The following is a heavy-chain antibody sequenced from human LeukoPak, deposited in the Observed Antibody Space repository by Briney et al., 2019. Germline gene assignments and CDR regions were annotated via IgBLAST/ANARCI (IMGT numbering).Heavy chain of an antibody. CDR2: INHSGST. CDR1: GGSFSGYY. CDR3: ARTVQLWRPYYYYGMDV. D-gene: IGHD5-18*01. J-gene: IGHJ6*02. Sequence: SETLSLTCAVYGGSFSGYYWSWIRQPPGKGLEWIGEINHSGSTNYNPSLKSRVTISVDTSENQFSLKLSSVTAADTAVYYCARTVQLWRPYYYYGMDVWGQGATVTVSS. V-gene: IGHV4-34*01.